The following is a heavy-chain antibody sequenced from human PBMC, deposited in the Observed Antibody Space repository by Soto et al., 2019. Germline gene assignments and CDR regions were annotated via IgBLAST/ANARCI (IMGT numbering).Heavy chain of an antibody. CDR2: IYYSGST. CDR3: ARLDGSAHSFHY. D-gene: IGHD5-12*01. J-gene: IGHJ4*02. Sequence: SETRSLTCTVSGGSISSHYWSWIRQPPGQGLEWIGYIYYSGSTNYNPSLKSRVTISVDTSKSQFSLRLSSVTAADTAVYFCARLDGSAHSFHYWGQGALVTVSS. V-gene: IGHV4-59*08. CDR1: GGSISSHY.